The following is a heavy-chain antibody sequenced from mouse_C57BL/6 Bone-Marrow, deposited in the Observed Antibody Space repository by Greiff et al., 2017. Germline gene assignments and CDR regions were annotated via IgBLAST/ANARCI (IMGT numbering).Heavy chain of an antibody. Sequence: QVTLKESGPGLLQSSQTLSLTCSFSGFSLSTSGMGVSWIRQPSGKGLEWLAHIYWDDDKRYNPSLKSRLTISKDTSRNQVFLKITSVDTADTATYYCARRADYDGAGSYAMDYWGQGTSVTVSS. D-gene: IGHD2-4*01. J-gene: IGHJ4*01. V-gene: IGHV8-12*01. CDR2: IYWDDDK. CDR3: ARRADYDGAGSYAMDY. CDR1: GFSLSTSGMG.